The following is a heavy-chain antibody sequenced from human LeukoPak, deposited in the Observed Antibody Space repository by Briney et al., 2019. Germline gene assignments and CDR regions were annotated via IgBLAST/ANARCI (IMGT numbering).Heavy chain of an antibody. CDR3: PSQVTRGYSYDGFDY. J-gene: IGHJ4*02. CDR2: VSPTGAST. D-gene: IGHD5-18*01. CDR1: GFTFGSYA. Sequence: GGSLRLSCAAPGFTFGSYAMSWVRQAPGKGLEWVSTVSPTGASTYYADSVKGRFTISRDNSKSTLYLQMDSLRAEDTAVYYCPSQVTRGYSYDGFDYWGQGTLVTVSS. V-gene: IGHV3-23*01.